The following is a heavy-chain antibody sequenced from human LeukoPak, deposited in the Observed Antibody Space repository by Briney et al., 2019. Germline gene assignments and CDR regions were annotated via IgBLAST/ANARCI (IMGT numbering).Heavy chain of an antibody. CDR1: GFILSDYW. J-gene: IGHJ4*01. Sequence: GGSLRLSCVGSGFILSDYWMHWVRQTPGKGLMWVSRITSDGSTTWYADSVKGRFTVSRDNAKNTLFLETNSLRDEDTAVYYGAGNYIWGRPFWGQGPWSPSPQ. CDR2: ITSDGSTT. CDR3: AGNYIWGRPF. D-gene: IGHD3-16*01. V-gene: IGHV3-74*01.